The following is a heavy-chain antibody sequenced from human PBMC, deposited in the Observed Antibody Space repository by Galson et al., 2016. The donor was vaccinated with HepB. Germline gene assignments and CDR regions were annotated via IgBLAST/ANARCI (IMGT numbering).Heavy chain of an antibody. V-gene: IGHV3-23*01. CDR2: VRGNGCTI. D-gene: IGHD5-24*01. CDR1: GFTFTDHA. CDR3: AKEMRWLKLGLDY. J-gene: IGHJ4*02. Sequence: SLRLSCAASGFTFTDHAMSWVRLVPGKGVEWVAVVRGNGCTIYYSDSVKGRFTISRDNSKNTLYLQMNSLRAEDTATYYCAKEMRWLKLGLDYWGQGTRVTVSS.